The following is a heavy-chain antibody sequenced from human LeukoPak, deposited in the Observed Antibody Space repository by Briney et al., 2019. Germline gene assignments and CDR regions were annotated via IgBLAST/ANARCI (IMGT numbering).Heavy chain of an antibody. CDR1: GYSISSGYY. CDR2: IFHSGST. CDR3: ARRATTDYYFDN. J-gene: IGHJ4*02. Sequence: PSETLSLTCAVSGYSISSGYYWGRIRQPPGKGLEWIGSIFHSGSTYYNPSLKSRVTISVDTSKNQFSLKLRSVTAADTAVYYCARRATTDYYFDNWGQGTLVTVSS. D-gene: IGHD5-12*01. V-gene: IGHV4-38-2*01.